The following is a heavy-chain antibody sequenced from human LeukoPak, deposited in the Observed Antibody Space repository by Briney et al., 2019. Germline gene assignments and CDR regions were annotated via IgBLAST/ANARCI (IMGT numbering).Heavy chain of an antibody. J-gene: IGHJ4*02. D-gene: IGHD2-15*01. Sequence: GGSLRLSCAASGFTFSSYAMHWVRQAPGKGLEWVALISYDGSNEFYADSVKGRFTISRDNSKNTLYLQMNSLRPEDTAVYYCARDRCGGGSCYGFDYWGQGTLVTVSS. CDR1: GFTFSSYA. CDR2: ISYDGSNE. CDR3: ARDRCGGGSCYGFDY. V-gene: IGHV3-30-3*01.